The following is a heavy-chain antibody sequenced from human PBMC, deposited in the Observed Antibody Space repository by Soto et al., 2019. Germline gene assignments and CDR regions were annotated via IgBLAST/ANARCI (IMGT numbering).Heavy chain of an antibody. CDR3: ARGRFLNYYGSGSYNNPRVYHYYGMDV. V-gene: IGHV4-34*01. CDR2: INHSGST. J-gene: IGHJ6*02. CDR1: GGPFSGYY. Sequence: PSETLSLTCAVYGGPFSGYYWSWIRQPPGKGLEWIGEINHSGSTNYNPSLKSRVTISVDTSKNQFSLKLSSVTAADTAVYYCARGRFLNYYGSGSYNNPRVYHYYGMDVWGQGTTVTVSS. D-gene: IGHD3-10*01.